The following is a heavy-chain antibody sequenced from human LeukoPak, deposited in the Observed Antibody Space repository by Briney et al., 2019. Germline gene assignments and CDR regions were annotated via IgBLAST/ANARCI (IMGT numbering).Heavy chain of an antibody. CDR2: ILYDGSNK. Sequence: GGSLRLSCAASGFTFSSYGMHWVRQAPGKGLEWVAVILYDGSNKYYADSVKGRFTISRDNSKNTLYLQMNSLRAEDTAVYYCAFERATVYYWGQGTLVTVSS. V-gene: IGHV3-30*03. CDR3: AFERATVYY. CDR1: GFTFSSYG. J-gene: IGHJ4*02. D-gene: IGHD1-26*01.